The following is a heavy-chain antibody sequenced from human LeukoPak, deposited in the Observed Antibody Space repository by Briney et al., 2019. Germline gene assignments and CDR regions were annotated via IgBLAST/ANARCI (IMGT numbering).Heavy chain of an antibody. CDR3: ASLRRTGNWFDP. CDR1: GFTVSSNY. Sequence: PGGSLRLSCTVSGFTVSSNYMSWVRQAPGKGLEWVSVIYSGGSTYYADSVKGRFTISRDNSKNTLYLQMNSLRAEDTAVYYCASLRRTGNWFDPWGQGTLVTVSS. V-gene: IGHV3-53*01. J-gene: IGHJ5*02. CDR2: IYSGGST.